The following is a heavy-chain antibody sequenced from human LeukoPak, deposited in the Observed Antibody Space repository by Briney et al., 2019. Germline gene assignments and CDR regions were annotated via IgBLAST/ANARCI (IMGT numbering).Heavy chain of an antibody. CDR2: VYDTGIT. V-gene: IGHV4-59*08. Sequence: PSETLSLTCTVSGGSISGYYWSWIRQPPGKGLEWIGYVYDTGITKYNPSLRGRVTISIDTSKRQFSLMLRSVTAADTAVYYCARHVTYCGGDCRAFDIWGQGTMVTVSS. CDR3: ARHVTYCGGDCRAFDI. D-gene: IGHD2-21*02. J-gene: IGHJ3*02. CDR1: GGSISGYY.